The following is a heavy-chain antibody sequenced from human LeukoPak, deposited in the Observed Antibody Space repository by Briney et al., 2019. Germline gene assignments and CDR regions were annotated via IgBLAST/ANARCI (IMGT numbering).Heavy chain of an antibody. CDR2: IYPGDSDT. J-gene: IGHJ4*02. CDR1: GYSFTSYW. Sequence: GESLKISCKGSGYSFTSYWIGWVRQMPGKGLEWMGIIYPGDSDTRYSPSFQGQVTISADKSISTAYLQWSSLKASDTAMYYCASETMVRGVIIILWGQGTLVTVSS. CDR3: ASETMVRGVIIIL. V-gene: IGHV5-51*01. D-gene: IGHD3-10*01.